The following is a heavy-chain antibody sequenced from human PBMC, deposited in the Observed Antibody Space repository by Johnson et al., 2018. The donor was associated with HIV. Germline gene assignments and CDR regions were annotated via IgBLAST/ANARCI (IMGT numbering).Heavy chain of an antibody. V-gene: IGHV3-15*01. J-gene: IGHJ3*02. CDR2: IKRRTDGGTT. CDR1: GFTFENVW. Sequence: EVQLVESGGGLIQPGGSLRLSCAASGFTFENVWMSWVRQAPGKGLEWVGRIKRRTDGGTTDYAAPVKDRFSISRDDSENTVFLEMSSLKIEDTAVYYCTTDVAAVGSGAFEIWGQGTMVTVSS. CDR3: TTDVAAVGSGAFEI. D-gene: IGHD6-13*01.